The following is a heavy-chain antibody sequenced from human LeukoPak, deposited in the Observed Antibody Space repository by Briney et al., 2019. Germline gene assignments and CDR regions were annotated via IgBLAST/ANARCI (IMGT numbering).Heavy chain of an antibody. D-gene: IGHD2-15*01. V-gene: IGHV3-64*01. CDR1: GFTFSSYA. Sequence: QPGGSLRLSCAASGFTFSSYAMHWVRQAPGKGLEYVSAISSYGGSTYYANSVKGRFTISRDNSKNTLYLQMGSLRTEDMAVYYCARTPEYCSGGSCYSEGYFDYWGQGTLVTVSS. CDR3: ARTPEYCSGGSCYSEGYFDY. J-gene: IGHJ4*02. CDR2: ISSYGGST.